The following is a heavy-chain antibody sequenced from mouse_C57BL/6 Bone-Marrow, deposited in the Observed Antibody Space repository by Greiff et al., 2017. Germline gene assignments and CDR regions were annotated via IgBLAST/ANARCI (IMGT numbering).Heavy chain of an antibody. CDR1: GYTFTGYW. J-gene: IGHJ4*01. Sequence: VQLQQSGAELMKPGASVKLSCKATGYTFTGYWIEWVKQRPGHGLEWIGALLPGSGSTYSTEKFKGKSTSTASPSSKTAYMPLSSLTTEDSAIYYCARYYYVSFYAMDYWGQGTSVTGS. CDR2: LLPGSGST. D-gene: IGHD1-1*01. CDR3: ARYYYVSFYAMDY. V-gene: IGHV1-9*01.